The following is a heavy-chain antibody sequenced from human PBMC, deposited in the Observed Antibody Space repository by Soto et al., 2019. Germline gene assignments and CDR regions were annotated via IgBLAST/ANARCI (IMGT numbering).Heavy chain of an antibody. CDR2: IPYDGSNK. CDR1: GFTFSSYG. CDR3: AQHTTTVTYKFEY. Sequence: GGSLRLSCAASGFTFSSYGMHWVRQAPGKGLEWVAVIPYDGSNKYYADSVKGRFTISRDNSKNTLYLQMNSLRAEDTAVYYCAQHTTTVTYKFEYWGQGTLVTVSS. D-gene: IGHD4-17*01. V-gene: IGHV3-30*18. J-gene: IGHJ4*02.